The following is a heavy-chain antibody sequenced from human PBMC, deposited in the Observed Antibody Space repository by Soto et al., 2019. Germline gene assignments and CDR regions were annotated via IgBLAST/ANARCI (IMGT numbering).Heavy chain of an antibody. J-gene: IGHJ3*02. CDR2: IYYSGST. Sequence: QVQLQESGPGLVKPSQTLSLTCTVSGGSISSGGYYWSWIRQHPGKGLEWIGYIYYSGSTYYNPSLKSRVTISVDTSKNQCSLKLSSVTAADTAVYYCAREYYYDSSGSDAFDIWGQGTMVTVSS. CDR3: AREYYYDSSGSDAFDI. D-gene: IGHD3-22*01. CDR1: GGSISSGGYY. V-gene: IGHV4-31*03.